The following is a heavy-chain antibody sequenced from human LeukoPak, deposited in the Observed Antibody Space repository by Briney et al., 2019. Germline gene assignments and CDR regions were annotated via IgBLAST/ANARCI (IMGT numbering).Heavy chain of an antibody. CDR3: ARILRSQYYFDY. V-gene: IGHV4-39*01. J-gene: IGHJ4*02. CDR1: GGPISSSSYY. Sequence: SETLSLTCTVSGGPISSSSYYWGWIRQPPGKGLEWIGSIYYSGSTYYNPSLKSRVTISVDTYQVSLKLTSVTAADTAVYYCARILRSQYYFDYWGQGALVTVSS. D-gene: IGHD3-16*01. CDR2: IYYSGST.